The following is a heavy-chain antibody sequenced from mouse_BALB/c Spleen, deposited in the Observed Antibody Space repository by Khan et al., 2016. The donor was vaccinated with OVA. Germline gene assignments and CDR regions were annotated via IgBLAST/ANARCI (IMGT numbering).Heavy chain of an antibody. J-gene: IGHJ4*01. V-gene: IGHV5-6*01. CDR1: GFIFSSYG. CDR3: ARFITTATGDYFGMDY. Sequence: EMELVESGGDLVKPGGSLKLSCAASGFIFSSYGMSWVRQTPDKRLEWVATISSGGSYTYYPDSVKGRFTISRDNAKNTLYLQMSSLKSEDTAMYYCARFITTATGDYFGMDYWGRGTSVTISS. D-gene: IGHD1-2*01. CDR2: ISSGGSYT.